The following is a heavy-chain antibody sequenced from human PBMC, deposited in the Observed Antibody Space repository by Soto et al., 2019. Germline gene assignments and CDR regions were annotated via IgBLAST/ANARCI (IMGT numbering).Heavy chain of an antibody. CDR2: IYYSGNA. J-gene: IGHJ4*02. CDR1: GGSISRGEYY. V-gene: IGHV4-30-4*01. D-gene: IGHD5-18*01. Sequence: QVQLQESGPGLVKPSQTLSLTCTVSGGSISRGEYYWSWIRQPPGKGLEWIGYIYYSGNAYYNPSLKSRVTISVYTSKNQFSLKLSSVTAADTAVYYCARAIRGQLWLGQFDYWGQGTLVTVSS. CDR3: ARAIRGQLWLGQFDY.